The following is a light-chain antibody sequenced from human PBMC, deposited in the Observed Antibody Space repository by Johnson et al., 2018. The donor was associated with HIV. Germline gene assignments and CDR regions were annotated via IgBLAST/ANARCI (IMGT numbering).Light chain of an antibody. J-gene: IGLJ1*01. CDR2: DNN. V-gene: IGLV1-51*01. CDR1: SSNIGNNY. CDR3: GTWGTRLSGGKV. Sequence: SVLTQPPSVSAAPGQKVTISCSGSSSNIGNNYVSWYQQLPGTATKLLIYDNNKRPSGIPDRISGSKSGPSATLGIPGLHTGDEADYYCGTWGTRLSGGKVFRTGTKGTVL.